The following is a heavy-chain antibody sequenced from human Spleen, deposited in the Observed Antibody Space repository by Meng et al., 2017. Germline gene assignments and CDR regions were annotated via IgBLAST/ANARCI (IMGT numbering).Heavy chain of an antibody. V-gene: IGHV3-21*01. J-gene: IGHJ4*02. Sequence: GGSLRLSCAASGFTFSNAWMTWVRQAPGKGLEWVSSISSTSGYIYYAESVKCRFTISRDNAKNSLYLQMNSLRAEDTAVYYCARDIAAARDYWGQGTLVTVSS. CDR2: ISSTSGYI. CDR1: GFTFSNAW. CDR3: ARDIAAARDY. D-gene: IGHD6-13*01.